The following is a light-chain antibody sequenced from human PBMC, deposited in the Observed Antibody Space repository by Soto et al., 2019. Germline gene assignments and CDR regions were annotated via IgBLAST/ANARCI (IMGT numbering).Light chain of an antibody. Sequence: DIVMTQSPDSLAVSLGERATINCKSSQSVLYSSNNKNYLAWYQQKPGQPPKLLIYWASTRESGVPDRFSGRGSGKDFTLTISSLQDEDVAVYYCQQYYRTPQTFGQGTKVEIK. V-gene: IGKV4-1*01. CDR3: QQYYRTPQT. CDR1: QSVLYSSNNKNY. J-gene: IGKJ1*01. CDR2: WAS.